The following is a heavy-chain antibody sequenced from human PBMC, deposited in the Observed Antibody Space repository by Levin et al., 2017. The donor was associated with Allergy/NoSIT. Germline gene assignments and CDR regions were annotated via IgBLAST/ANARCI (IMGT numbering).Heavy chain of an antibody. CDR3: AHRRRTTSGWYTFDF. J-gene: IGHJ4*02. CDR2: IYWDEDK. Sequence: SGPTLVKPTQTLTLTCAFSGFSLSTDGAGVGWIRQPPGKALEWLALIYWDEDKRDSPSLKSRLTITKDTSKNQVVLTMTNMDPMDTGTYYCAHRRRTTSGWYTFDFWGQGTLVTVSS. CDR1: GFSLSTDGAG. V-gene: IGHV2-5*02. D-gene: IGHD6-19*01.